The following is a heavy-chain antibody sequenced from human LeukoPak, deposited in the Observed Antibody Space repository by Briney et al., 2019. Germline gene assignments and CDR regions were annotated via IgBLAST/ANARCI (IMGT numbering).Heavy chain of an antibody. Sequence: SETLSLTCTVSGGSISSSSYYWGWIRQPPGKGLEWIGSIYYSGSTYYNPSLKSRVTISVDTSKNQFSLKLSPVTAADTAVYYCGRYYDSSGYLGIDYWGQGTLVTVSS. CDR3: GRYYDSSGYLGIDY. J-gene: IGHJ4*02. V-gene: IGHV4-39*01. CDR1: GGSISSSSYY. D-gene: IGHD3-22*01. CDR2: IYYSGST.